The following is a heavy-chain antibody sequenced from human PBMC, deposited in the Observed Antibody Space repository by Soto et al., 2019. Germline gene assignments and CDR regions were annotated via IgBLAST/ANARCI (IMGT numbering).Heavy chain of an antibody. CDR1: GFTFSSYG. V-gene: IGHV3-30*18. D-gene: IGHD2-2*01. CDR3: AKDHDVIVLVPAAPDY. CDR2: ISYDGSNK. J-gene: IGHJ4*02. Sequence: QVQLVESGGGVVQPGRSLRLSCAASGFTFSSYGMHWVRQAPGKGLEWVAVISYDGSNKYYADSVKGRFTISRDNSKNTLYLQMNSLRAEDTAVYYCAKDHDVIVLVPAAPDYWGQGTLVTVSS.